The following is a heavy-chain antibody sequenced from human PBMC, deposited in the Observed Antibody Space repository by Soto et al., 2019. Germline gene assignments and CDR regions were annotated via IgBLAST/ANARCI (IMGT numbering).Heavy chain of an antibody. V-gene: IGHV3-23*01. CDR2: ISGSGGST. J-gene: IGHJ4*02. Sequence: GGSLRLSCAASGFTFSSYAMSWVRQAPGKGLEWVSAISGSGGSTYYADSVKGRFTISRDNSKNTLYLQMNSLRAEDTAVYYCAKDLGYSSGWYPVDYWGQGTLVTVSS. CDR1: GFTFSSYA. CDR3: AKDLGYSSGWYPVDY. D-gene: IGHD6-19*01.